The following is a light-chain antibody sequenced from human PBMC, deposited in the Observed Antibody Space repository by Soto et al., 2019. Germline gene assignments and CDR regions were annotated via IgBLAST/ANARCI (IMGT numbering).Light chain of an antibody. J-gene: IGKJ4*01. CDR2: DVF. V-gene: IGKV1-33*01. CDR3: QHYDQLPIT. CDR1: QDISKY. Sequence: DIQMTQSASSLPASVGDTVTISCQASQDISKYLNWFQQKPGKAPKLLIYDVFNVETGVPSRFSGRGSGTDFTLIISNLQPEDFATYDCQHYDQLPITFGGGTKVDI.